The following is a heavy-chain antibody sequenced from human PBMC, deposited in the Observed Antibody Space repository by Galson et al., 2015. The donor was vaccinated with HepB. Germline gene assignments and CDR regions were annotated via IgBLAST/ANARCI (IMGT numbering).Heavy chain of an antibody. Sequence: QSGAEVKKPGESLKISCKGSGSTFTKYWINWVRQMPGKGLEWMGRIDPSDSYTDYNPSFQGRVTISVDKSISTVYLQASSLKASDTAIYYCARHRDGGYSLYRWGQGTLVAVSS. V-gene: IGHV5-10-1*01. CDR2: IDPSDSYT. CDR3: ARHRDGGYSLYR. CDR1: GSTFTKYW. J-gene: IGHJ4*01. D-gene: IGHD4-17*01.